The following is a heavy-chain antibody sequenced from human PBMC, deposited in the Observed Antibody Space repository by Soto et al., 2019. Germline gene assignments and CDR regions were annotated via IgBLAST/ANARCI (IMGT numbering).Heavy chain of an antibody. Sequence: QVQLVQSGAEVKKPGSSVKVSCKASGGTFSSYTISWVRQAPGQGLEWMGRIIPILGIANYAQKFQGRVTIPEDKSTSTANMELSSLRSEDTAVYYCARAGTPYSSGWSNWFDPWGQGTLVTVSS. J-gene: IGHJ5*02. V-gene: IGHV1-69*02. D-gene: IGHD6-19*01. CDR1: GGTFSSYT. CDR2: IIPILGIA. CDR3: ARAGTPYSSGWSNWFDP.